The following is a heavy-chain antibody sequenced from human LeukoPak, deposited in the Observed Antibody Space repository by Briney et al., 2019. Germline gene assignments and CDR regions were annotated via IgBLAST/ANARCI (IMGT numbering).Heavy chain of an antibody. CDR1: GYTLTELS. CDR2: FDPEDGET. J-gene: IGHJ5*02. CDR3: ATAPELRFFPFDP. Sequence: ASVKVSCKVSGYTLTELSMHWVRQAPGKGLEWMGGFDPEDGETIYAQEFQGRVTMTEDTSTDTAYMELSSLRSEDTAVYYCATAPELRFFPFDPWGQGTLVTVSS. V-gene: IGHV1-24*01. D-gene: IGHD3-3*01.